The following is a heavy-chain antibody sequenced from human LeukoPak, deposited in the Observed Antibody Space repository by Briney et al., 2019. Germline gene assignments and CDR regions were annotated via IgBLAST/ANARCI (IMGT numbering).Heavy chain of an antibody. CDR1: GGSISSYY. Sequence: SETLSLTCTVSGGSISSYYWSWIRQPPGKGLGWMGYIYYSGSTNYNPSLKSRVTISVDTSKNQFSLKLSSVTAADTAVYYCARGAAAGTEYNWFDPWGQGTLVTVSS. J-gene: IGHJ5*02. CDR2: IYYSGST. CDR3: ARGAAAGTEYNWFDP. D-gene: IGHD6-13*01. V-gene: IGHV4-59*13.